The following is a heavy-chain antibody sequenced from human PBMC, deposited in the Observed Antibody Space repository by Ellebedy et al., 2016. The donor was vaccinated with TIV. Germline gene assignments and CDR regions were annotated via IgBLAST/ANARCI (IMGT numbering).Heavy chain of an antibody. CDR1: GFSVRKNY. V-gene: IGHV3-66*01. CDR3: AREEGYGGNSAFDY. Sequence: GESLKISCAASGFSVRKNYMNWVRQAPGKGLEWVSILHDDGKTYYADSVEGRFTVSRDDSKNTLYLQMNSLRDEDTAVYYCAREEGYGGNSAFDYWGQGALVTVSS. D-gene: IGHD4-23*01. J-gene: IGHJ4*02. CDR2: LHDDGKT.